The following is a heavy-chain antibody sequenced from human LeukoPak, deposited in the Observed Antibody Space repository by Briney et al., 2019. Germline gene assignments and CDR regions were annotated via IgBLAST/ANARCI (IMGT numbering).Heavy chain of an antibody. Sequence: GGSLRLSCAASGFRFSIYGMHWVRQAPGKGLEWVAVISYDGSNKDYADSVKGRFTISRDNSKNTLHLQMNSLRAEDTAVYYCARALNGFDIWGPGTLVTVS. V-gene: IGHV3-30*03. CDR2: ISYDGSNK. J-gene: IGHJ3*02. CDR3: ARALNGFDI. CDR1: GFRFSIYG.